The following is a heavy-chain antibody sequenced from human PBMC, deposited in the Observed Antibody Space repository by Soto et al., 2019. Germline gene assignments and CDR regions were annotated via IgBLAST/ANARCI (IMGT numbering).Heavy chain of an antibody. Sequence: VKVSCKASGGTFSSYAISWVRQAPGQGLEWMGGIIPIFGTANYAQKFQGRVTITADESTSTAYMELSSLRSEDTAVYYCAREASYYYDSSGSMAFDIWGQGTMVTVSS. V-gene: IGHV1-69*01. D-gene: IGHD3-22*01. CDR1: GGTFSSYA. CDR3: AREASYYYDSSGSMAFDI. J-gene: IGHJ3*02. CDR2: IIPIFGTA.